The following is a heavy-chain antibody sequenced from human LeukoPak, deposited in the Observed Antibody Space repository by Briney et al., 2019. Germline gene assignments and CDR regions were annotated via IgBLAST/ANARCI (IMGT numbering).Heavy chain of an antibody. V-gene: IGHV1-69*04. Sequence: SVKVSCKASGGTFSSYAISWVRQAPGQGLEWMGRIIPIPGIANYAQKFQGRVTITADKSTSTAHMELSSLRSEDTAVYYCARSSPAADFDYWGQGTLVTVSS. CDR3: ARSSPAADFDY. CDR2: IIPIPGIA. CDR1: GGTFSSYA. J-gene: IGHJ4*02. D-gene: IGHD6-13*01.